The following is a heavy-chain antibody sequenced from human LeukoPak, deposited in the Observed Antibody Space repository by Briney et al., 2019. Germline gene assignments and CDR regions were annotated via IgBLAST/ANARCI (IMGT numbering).Heavy chain of an antibody. CDR2: ISAYNGNT. Sequence: ASVKVSCKASGYTFTSYGISWVRQAPGQGLEWMGWISAYNGNTNYAQKLQGRVTVTTDTSTSTAYMELRSLRSDDTAVYYCAREEYYYDSSGPGYWGQGTLVTVSS. CDR1: GYTFTSYG. J-gene: IGHJ4*02. CDR3: AREEYYYDSSGPGY. V-gene: IGHV1-18*01. D-gene: IGHD3-22*01.